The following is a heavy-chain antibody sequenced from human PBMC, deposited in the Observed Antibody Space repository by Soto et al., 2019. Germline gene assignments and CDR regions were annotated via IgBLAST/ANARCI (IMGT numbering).Heavy chain of an antibody. V-gene: IGHV3-9*01. D-gene: IGHD3-3*01. J-gene: IGHJ5*02. CDR3: AKTSNDFWSGYYKGWFDL. Sequence: GGSLRLSCVASGFNIDNYAMHWVRQAPGKGLEWVSGIDWNSGSIGYADSVKGRITISRDNAKNSLYLQMNSLRSEDTALYYCAKTSNDFWSGYYKGWFDLWGQGTQVTVS. CDR2: IDWNSGSI. CDR1: GFNIDNYA.